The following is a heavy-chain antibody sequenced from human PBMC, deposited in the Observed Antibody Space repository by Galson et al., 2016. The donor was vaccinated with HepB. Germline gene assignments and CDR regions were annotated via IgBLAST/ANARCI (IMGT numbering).Heavy chain of an antibody. Sequence: SLRLSCAASGFTSSNFGFHWVRQAPGKGLEWVAATSYDGNTQYYGDSIKGRFTISRDSSKSTIFLQMSSLRAEDTATYYCAKQFGSGTYYLRSLDYWGQGTKVTVSS. J-gene: IGHJ4*02. V-gene: IGHV3-30*18. CDR3: AKQFGSGTYYLRSLDY. CDR2: TSYDGNTQ. CDR1: GFTSSNFG. D-gene: IGHD3-10*01.